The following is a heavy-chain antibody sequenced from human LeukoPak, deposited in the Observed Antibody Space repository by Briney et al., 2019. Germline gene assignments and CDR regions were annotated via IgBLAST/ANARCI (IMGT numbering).Heavy chain of an antibody. D-gene: IGHD2-8*01. CDR3: ARGLCTNGVCPPGGY. V-gene: IGHV1-8*03. Sequence: ASVKVSCKASGYSFTGYDINWVRQATGQGLEWMGWMNPNSGNTGYAQKFQGRVTITRNTSISTAYMELSSLRSEDTAVYYCARGLCTNGVCPPGGYWGQGTLVTVSS. CDR2: MNPNSGNT. J-gene: IGHJ4*02. CDR1: GYSFTGYD.